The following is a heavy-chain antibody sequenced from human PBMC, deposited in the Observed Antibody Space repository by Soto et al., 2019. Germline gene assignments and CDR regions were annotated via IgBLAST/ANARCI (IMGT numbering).Heavy chain of an antibody. Sequence: GGSLRLSCAASGFTFSSYIMNWVRQAPGKGLEWVTSISSSSSYIYYADSVKGRFTISRDNAKNSLYLQMNSLRAEDTAVYYCAGVAYSSLDRNWFDPWGQGTLVTVSS. D-gene: IGHD6-13*01. CDR2: ISSSSSYI. J-gene: IGHJ5*02. CDR3: AGVAYSSLDRNWFDP. CDR1: GFTFSSYI. V-gene: IGHV3-21*01.